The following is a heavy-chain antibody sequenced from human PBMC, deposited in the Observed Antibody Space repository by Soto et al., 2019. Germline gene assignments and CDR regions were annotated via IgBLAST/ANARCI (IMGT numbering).Heavy chain of an antibody. V-gene: IGHV3-21*01. D-gene: IGHD6-19*01. CDR2: ISSSSSYV. CDR3: ARDRAVAALYYYYGMDV. J-gene: IGHJ6*02. Sequence: GGSLRLSCAASGFTFSSYSMNWVRQAPGKGLEWVSSISSSSSYVYYADSVKGRFTISRDNAKNSLYLQMNSLRAEDTAVYYCARDRAVAALYYYYGMDVWGQGTTVTVSS. CDR1: GFTFSSYS.